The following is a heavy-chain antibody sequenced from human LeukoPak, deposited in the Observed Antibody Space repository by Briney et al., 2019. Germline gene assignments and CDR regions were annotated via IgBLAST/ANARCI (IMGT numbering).Heavy chain of an antibody. CDR2: MNPNSGNT. D-gene: IGHD3-10*01. CDR1: GYTFTSYD. Sequence: ASVKVSCKASGYTFTSYDINWVRQATGQGLEWMGWMNPNSGNTGYAQKFQGRVTMTRNTSISTAYMELSSLRSEDTAVYYCARGPNYYGSGSSDAFDIWGQGTMVTVS. J-gene: IGHJ3*02. CDR3: ARGPNYYGSGSSDAFDI. V-gene: IGHV1-8*01.